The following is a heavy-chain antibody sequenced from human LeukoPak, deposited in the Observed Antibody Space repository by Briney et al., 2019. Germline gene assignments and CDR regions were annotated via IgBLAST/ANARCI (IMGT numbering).Heavy chain of an antibody. D-gene: IGHD3-9*01. Sequence: GGSLRLSCAASGFTFSSHWMSWVRQAPGKGLEWVANIKQDGSEKYYVDSVKGRFTISRDNAKNSLYLQMNSLRAEDTAVYYCARDILTGSQSRFQHWGQGTLVTVSS. CDR1: GFTFSSHW. V-gene: IGHV3-7*01. CDR2: IKQDGSEK. CDR3: ARDILTGSQSRFQH. J-gene: IGHJ1*01.